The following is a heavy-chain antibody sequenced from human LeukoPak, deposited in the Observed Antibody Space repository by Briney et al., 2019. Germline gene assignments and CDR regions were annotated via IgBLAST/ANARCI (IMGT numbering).Heavy chain of an antibody. D-gene: IGHD2-2*01. V-gene: IGHV1-18*01. Sequence: GASVKVSCKASGYTFTSYGSSWVRQAPGQGLEWMGWISAYNGNTNYAQKLQGRVTMTTDTSTSTAYMELRSLRSDDTAVYYCARDIVVVPAAMPGNWFDPWGQGTLVTVSS. CDR2: ISAYNGNT. J-gene: IGHJ5*02. CDR3: ARDIVVVPAAMPGNWFDP. CDR1: GYTFTSYG.